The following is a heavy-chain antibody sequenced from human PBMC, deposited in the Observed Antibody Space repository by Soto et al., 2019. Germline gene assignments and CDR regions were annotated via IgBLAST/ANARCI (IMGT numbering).Heavy chain of an antibody. CDR1: GGSISSGSYF. D-gene: IGHD6-19*01. J-gene: IGHJ5*02. Sequence: SETLSLTCTVSGGSISSGSYFWGWIRQPPGKGLEWIGSIYYSGSTSYNPSLRSRVTMSVDTSKNQFSLRLSSVSAADTAVYYCARHTGYSSGKRWYDPWGQGTLVTVSS. CDR3: ARHTGYSSGKRWYDP. V-gene: IGHV4-39*01. CDR2: IYYSGST.